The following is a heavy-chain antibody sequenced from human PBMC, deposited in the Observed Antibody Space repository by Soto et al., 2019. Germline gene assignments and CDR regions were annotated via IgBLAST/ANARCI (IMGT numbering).Heavy chain of an antibody. CDR1: GHYDFGMYW. CDR2: IYPGESET. Sequence: PLDSLKISFQASGHYDFGMYWIAWVHQTSGRGLEWIGFIYPGESETTYSPSFQGRVTFSADKSTRPDYLPWTGLKASDSATYYCARHRRAIVATTDPLDIWGKGTKVTVSS. V-gene: IGHV5-51*07. J-gene: IGHJ6*04. CDR3: ARHRRAIVATTDPLDI. D-gene: IGHD1-26*01.